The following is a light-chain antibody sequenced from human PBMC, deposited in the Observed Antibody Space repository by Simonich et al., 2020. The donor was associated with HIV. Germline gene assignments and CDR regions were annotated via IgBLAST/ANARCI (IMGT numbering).Light chain of an antibody. CDR2: AAS. CDR1: QSISSW. Sequence: DIQMTQSPSSVSASVGNRVTITCRASQSISSWLAWYQQKPGRAPKLLIYAASSLQSGVPSRFTGSGSGTEFTLTISSMQSEDFAVYYCQQYNNWPPWTFGQGTKVEIK. J-gene: IGKJ1*01. CDR3: QQYNNWPPWT. V-gene: IGKV1-12*01.